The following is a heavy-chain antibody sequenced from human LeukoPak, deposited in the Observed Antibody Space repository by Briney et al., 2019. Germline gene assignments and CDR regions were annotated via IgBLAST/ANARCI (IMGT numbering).Heavy chain of an antibody. CDR3: ARGLRSSSGISDY. CDR2: INHSGST. V-gene: IGHV4-34*01. CDR1: GGSLSGYY. Sequence: SETLSLTCAVYGGSLSGYYWSWIRQPPGKGLEWIGEINHSGSTNYNPSLKSRVTISVDTSKNQFSLKLSSVTAADTAVYYCARGLRSSSGISDYWGQGTLVTVSS. J-gene: IGHJ4*02. D-gene: IGHD6-6*01.